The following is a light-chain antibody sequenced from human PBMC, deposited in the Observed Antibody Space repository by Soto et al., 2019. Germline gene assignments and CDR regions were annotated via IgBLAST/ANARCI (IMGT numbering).Light chain of an antibody. V-gene: IGKV3-11*01. CDR3: LQGNNWPLIS. Sequence: EIVLAQSPATLSFSPGERATISCRASQSVGIYLAWYQQKPGQAPRLLIYDASTRATDIPAKFSASGSGTDFSLTISSLEPEDFAIYYCLQGNNWPLISFGPGTRLEIK. J-gene: IGKJ5*01. CDR2: DAS. CDR1: QSVGIY.